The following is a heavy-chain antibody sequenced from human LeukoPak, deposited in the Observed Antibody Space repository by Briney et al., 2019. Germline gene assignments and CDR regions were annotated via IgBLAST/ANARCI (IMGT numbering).Heavy chain of an antibody. J-gene: IGHJ4*02. Sequence: GSLLLSCAASGFTFSSYAVSCVRPAPGKGLEWVSTISGSGGSTYYADSVKGRFTISRDNSKNTLYLQMNSLRAEDTAIYYCAKMGNRRLQFYNPDYWGQGTLVTVSS. V-gene: IGHV3-23*01. CDR2: ISGSGGST. D-gene: IGHD5-24*01. CDR3: AKMGNRRLQFYNPDY. CDR1: GFTFSSYA.